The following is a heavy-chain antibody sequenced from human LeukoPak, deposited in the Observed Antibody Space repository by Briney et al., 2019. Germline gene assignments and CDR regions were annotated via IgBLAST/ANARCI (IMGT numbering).Heavy chain of an antibody. Sequence: GRSLRLSCAASGFTFSSYGMHWVRQAPGKGLEWVAVISYDGSNKYYADSVKGRFTISRDNSKNTLYLQMNSLRAEDTAVYYCAKEFEVGPLNYWGQGTLSPSPQ. CDR3: AKEFEVGPLNY. D-gene: IGHD2-21*01. CDR1: GFTFSSYG. V-gene: IGHV3-30*18. J-gene: IGHJ4*02. CDR2: ISYDGSNK.